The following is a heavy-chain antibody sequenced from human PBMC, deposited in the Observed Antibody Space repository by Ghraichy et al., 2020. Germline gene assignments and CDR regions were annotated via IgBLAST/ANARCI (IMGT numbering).Heavy chain of an antibody. J-gene: IGHJ5*02. D-gene: IGHD2-2*01. CDR2: INAGNGNT. Sequence: ASVKVSCKASGYTFTSYAMHWVRQAPGQRLEWMGWINAGNGNTKYSQKFQGRVTITRDTSASTAYMELSSLRSEDTAVYYCARGHLPQRHIVVVPKNWFDPWGQGTLVTVSS. CDR3: ARGHLPQRHIVVVPKNWFDP. V-gene: IGHV1-3*01. CDR1: GYTFTSYA.